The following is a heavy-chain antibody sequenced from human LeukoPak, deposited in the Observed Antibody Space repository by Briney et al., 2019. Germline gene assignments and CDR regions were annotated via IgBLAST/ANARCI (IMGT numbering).Heavy chain of an antibody. CDR2: INYSGTT. CDR1: GGSISSSGYY. V-gene: IGHV4-39*07. J-gene: IGHJ3*02. CDR3: ARTSIAARRANAFDI. Sequence: PSETLSLTCTASGGSISSSGYYWGWIRQPPGKGLEWIASINYSGTTYYNPSLKSRVTISVDTSKNQFSLKLSSVTAADTAVYYCARTSIAARRANAFDIWGQGTMVTVSS. D-gene: IGHD6-6*01.